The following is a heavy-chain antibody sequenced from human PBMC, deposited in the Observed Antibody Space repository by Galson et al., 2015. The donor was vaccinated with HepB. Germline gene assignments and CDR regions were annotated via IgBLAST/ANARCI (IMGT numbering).Heavy chain of an antibody. J-gene: IGHJ6*02. CDR2: ISSDRGET. CDR1: GFTFGSYD. V-gene: IGHV3-30*01. CDR3: ARSYKTYVMDV. D-gene: IGHD3-10*01. Sequence: SLRLACAASGFTFGSYDMFWVRQAPGKGLEWVSRISSDRGETSYAASVRGRCTISRANSKNTLYLQMNSLRDEDKAVYYCARSYKTYVMDVWGQGTKVTV.